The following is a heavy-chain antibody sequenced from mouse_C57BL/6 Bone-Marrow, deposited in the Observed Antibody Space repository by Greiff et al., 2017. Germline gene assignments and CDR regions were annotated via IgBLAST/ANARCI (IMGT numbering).Heavy chain of an antibody. J-gene: IGHJ3*01. V-gene: IGHV14-4*01. CDR3: ARYDGYYEGWFAY. CDR1: GFNIKDDY. Sequence: VQLQQSGAELVRPGASVKLSCTASGFNIKDDYMHWVKQRPEQGLEWIGWIYPENGDTEYASKFKGKATITADTSSNTAYLQLSSLTSEDTAVYYCARYDGYYEGWFAYWGQGTLVTVSA. D-gene: IGHD2-3*01. CDR2: IYPENGDT.